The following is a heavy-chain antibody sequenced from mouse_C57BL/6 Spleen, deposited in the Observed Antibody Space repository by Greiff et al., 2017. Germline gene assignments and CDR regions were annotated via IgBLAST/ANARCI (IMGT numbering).Heavy chain of an antibody. V-gene: IGHV7-1*01. CDR3: ARDASSSYWYFDV. CDR2: SRNKANDYTT. Sequence: EVQGVESGGGLVQSGRSLRLSCATSGFTFSDFYMEWVRQAPGKGLEWIAASRNKANDYTTEYSASVKGRFIVSRDTSQSILYLQMNALRAEDTAIYYCARDASSSYWYFDVWGTGTTVTVSS. D-gene: IGHD1-1*01. CDR1: GFTFSDFY. J-gene: IGHJ1*03.